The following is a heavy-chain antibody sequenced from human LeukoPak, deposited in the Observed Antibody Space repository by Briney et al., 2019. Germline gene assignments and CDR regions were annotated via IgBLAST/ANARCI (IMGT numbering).Heavy chain of an antibody. V-gene: IGHV4-39*01. Sequence: PSETLSLTCSVSGGSISSSSYYWGWIRQPPGKGLEWIGEINHSGSTNYNPSLKSRVTISVDTSKNQFSLKLSSVTAADTAVYYCARHSPYSYGPNHYYYYMDVWGKGTTVTISS. CDR2: INHSGST. J-gene: IGHJ6*03. CDR1: GGSISSSSYY. CDR3: ARHSPYSYGPNHYYYYMDV. D-gene: IGHD5-18*01.